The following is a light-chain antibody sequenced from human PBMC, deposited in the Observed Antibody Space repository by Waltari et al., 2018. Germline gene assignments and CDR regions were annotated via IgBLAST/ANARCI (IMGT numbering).Light chain of an antibody. CDR3: QQYNIWPYT. V-gene: IGKV1-5*03. CDR1: QGISNW. Sequence: DIQMTQSPSTLSASVGDRVTITCRASQGISNWLAWYQKKPGKAPKVLIYKSFTLQSGVPSRFSGSGSETEFSLTISSLQPDDFATYYCQQYNIWPYTFGQGTTLEI. J-gene: IGKJ2*01. CDR2: KSF.